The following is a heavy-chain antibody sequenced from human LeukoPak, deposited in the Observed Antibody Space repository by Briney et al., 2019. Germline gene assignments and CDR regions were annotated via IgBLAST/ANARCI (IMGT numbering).Heavy chain of an antibody. J-gene: IGHJ4*02. Sequence: GGSLRLSCAASGFTFSSYAMHWVRQAPGKGLEWVAVISYDGSNKYYADSVKGRFTISRDNSKNTLYLQMNSLRAEDTAVYYCARGSGGYFDYWGQGTLVTVSS. CDR1: GFTFSSYA. D-gene: IGHD2-15*01. V-gene: IGHV3-30-3*01. CDR3: ARGSGGYFDY. CDR2: ISYDGSNK.